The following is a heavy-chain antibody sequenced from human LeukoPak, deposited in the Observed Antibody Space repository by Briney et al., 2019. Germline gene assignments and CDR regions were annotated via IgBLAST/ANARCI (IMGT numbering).Heavy chain of an antibody. D-gene: IGHD3-10*01. CDR1: GFTVSSNY. CDR2: IYSGGST. V-gene: IGHV3-66*01. Sequence: PGGSLRLSCAASGFTVSSNYMSWVRQAPGKGLEWVSVIYSGGSTYYADSVKGRFTISRDNSKNTLYLQMNSLRAEDTAVCYCAREMVGSGRNYYYGMDVWGQGTTVTVSS. J-gene: IGHJ6*02. CDR3: AREMVGSGRNYYYGMDV.